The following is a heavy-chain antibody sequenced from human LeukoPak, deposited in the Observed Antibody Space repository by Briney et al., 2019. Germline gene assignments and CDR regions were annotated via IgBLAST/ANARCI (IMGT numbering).Heavy chain of an antibody. D-gene: IGHD2-15*01. J-gene: IGHJ4*02. CDR2: TSYEGNGT. V-gene: IGHV3-30*03. CDR3: ASEVEALLDH. CDR1: GFSVSKSV. Sequence: GTPLRLSCAASGFSVSKSVMYWLRQAPGMGLDWVAATSYEGNGTFYAGSAKGRFTMSRDNANNMVYLQMNSLRQEDTALYYCASEVEALLDHWGQGTLVTVSS.